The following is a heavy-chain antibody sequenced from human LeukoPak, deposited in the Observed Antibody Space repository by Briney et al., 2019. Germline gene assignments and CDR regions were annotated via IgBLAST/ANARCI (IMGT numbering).Heavy chain of an antibody. CDR1: GFTFSNAW. D-gene: IGHD1-26*01. V-gene: IGHV3-15*01. CDR2: IKSKTDGVTT. Sequence: GESLQISCAASGFTFSNAWMSWVRQAPGKGLEWVGRIKSKTDGVTTGYAAPVTGILTISRDDSNNTLYLQMNSLKPEDTAVYYGTTDGPAYSGSYYDFDYWGQGTLVTVSS. J-gene: IGHJ4*02. CDR3: TTDGPAYSGSYYDFDY.